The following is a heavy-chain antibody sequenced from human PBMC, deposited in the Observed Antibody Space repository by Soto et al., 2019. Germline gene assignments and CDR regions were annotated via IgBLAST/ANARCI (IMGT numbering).Heavy chain of an antibody. Sequence: SATLSLTCTVSGGSLSSSTYYWGWLRQPPGKGLEWIGSIYYRGNTYYNPSLKSRVTISVDTSKNQFSLRLTSVTAADTAVYYCARREDYYYYMDVWGKGTTVTVSS. CDR1: GGSLSSSTYY. CDR3: ARREDYYYYMDV. J-gene: IGHJ6*03. CDR2: IYYRGNT. V-gene: IGHV4-39*01.